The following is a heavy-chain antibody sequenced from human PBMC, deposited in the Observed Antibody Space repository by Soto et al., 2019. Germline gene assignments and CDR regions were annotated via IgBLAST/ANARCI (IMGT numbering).Heavy chain of an antibody. D-gene: IGHD6-19*01. CDR1: GYTFTSYD. V-gene: IGHV1-8*01. CDR3: ARGGSSGWYYYYYGMDV. J-gene: IGHJ6*02. CDR2: MNPTSGNT. Sequence: QVQLVQSGAEVKKPGASVKVSCKASGYTFTSYDINWVRQATGQGLEWMGWMNPTSGNTGYAQKFQGRVNMTRNTSISTAYMELSSLRSEDTAVYYCARGGSSGWYYYYYGMDVWGQGTTVTVSS.